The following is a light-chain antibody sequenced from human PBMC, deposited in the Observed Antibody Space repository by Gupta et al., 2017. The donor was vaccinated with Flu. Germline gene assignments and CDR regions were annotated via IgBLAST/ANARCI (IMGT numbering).Light chain of an antibody. V-gene: IGKV2-28*01. J-gene: IGKJ1*01. CDR2: LGS. CDR1: QSLLHSNGYNY. Sequence: TQSPLSLPVTPGEPASISCRSSQSLLHSNGYNYLDWYLQKPGQSPQLLIYLGSNRASGVPDRFSGSGSGTDFTLKISRVEAEDVGVYYCMQALQTPWTFGQGTKVEIK. CDR3: MQALQTPWT.